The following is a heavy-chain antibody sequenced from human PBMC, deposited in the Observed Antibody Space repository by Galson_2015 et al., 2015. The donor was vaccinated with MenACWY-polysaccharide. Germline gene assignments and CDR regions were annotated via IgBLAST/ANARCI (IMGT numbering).Heavy chain of an antibody. V-gene: IGHV1-8*01. CDR2: VNPNSGNT. D-gene: IGHD3-22*01. CDR1: GYSFSSYA. CDR3: ARGGKYYYDSSGYLNWFDP. Sequence: SVKVSCKASGYSFSSYAINWVRQTTGQGLEWMGWVNPNSGNTGYAQKFQGRVTMTRNTSISIAYMELSSLRSEDTAVDYCARGGKYYYDSSGYLNWFDPWGQGTLVTVSS. J-gene: IGHJ5*02.